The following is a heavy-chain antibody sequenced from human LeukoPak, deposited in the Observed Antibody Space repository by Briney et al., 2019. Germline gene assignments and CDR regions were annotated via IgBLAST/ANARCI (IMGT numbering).Heavy chain of an antibody. J-gene: IGHJ4*02. Sequence: CSSYWIGWVRQMPGKGLEWMGIIYPGDSDTRYSPSLQGQVTNSVDTSIGTAYLQWSSLKASDTAIYYCARQNDFRLDYWGQGTLVTVSS. CDR2: IYPGDSDT. V-gene: IGHV5-51*01. D-gene: IGHD3-3*01. CDR1: CSSYW. CDR3: ARQNDFRLDY.